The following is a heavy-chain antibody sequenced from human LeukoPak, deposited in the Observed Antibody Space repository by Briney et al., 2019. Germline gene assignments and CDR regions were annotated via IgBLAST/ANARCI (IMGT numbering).Heavy chain of an antibody. CDR3: ARVGYCSGGSCYDY. D-gene: IGHD2-15*01. CDR2: IYYSGST. J-gene: IGHJ4*02. CDR1: GGSISSGDYY. Sequence: KTSQTLSLXCTVSGGSISSGDYYWSWIRQPPGKGLEWIGYIYYSGSTYYNPSLKSRVTISVDTSKNQFSLKLSSVTAADTAVYYCARVGYCSGGSCYDYWGQGTLVTVSS. V-gene: IGHV4-30-4*08.